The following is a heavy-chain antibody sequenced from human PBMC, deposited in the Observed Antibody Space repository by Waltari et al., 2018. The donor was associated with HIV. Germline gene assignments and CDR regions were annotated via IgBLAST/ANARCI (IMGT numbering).Heavy chain of an antibody. CDR1: GGSFSGYY. Sequence: QVQLQQWGAGLLKPSETLSLTCAVYGGSFSGYYWTWIRQLPGTGLQWIAEIYHSGAANYNPSLKSRVTISVDTSKNQFSLKLRSVTAADTAVYYCARLRWDASFYYGLDVWGQGTTVTVSS. D-gene: IGHD4-17*01. CDR2: IYHSGAA. J-gene: IGHJ6*02. V-gene: IGHV4-34*02. CDR3: ARLRWDASFYYGLDV.